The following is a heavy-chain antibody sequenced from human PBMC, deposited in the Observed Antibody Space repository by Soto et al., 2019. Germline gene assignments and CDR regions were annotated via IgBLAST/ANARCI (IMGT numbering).Heavy chain of an antibody. J-gene: IGHJ5*02. CDR3: AHRPHPLWFGEPIRPFDP. D-gene: IGHD3-10*01. CDR1: GFSLSTSGVG. V-gene: IGHV2-5*02. CDR2: IYWDDDK. Sequence: QITLKESGPTLVKPTQTLTPTCTFSGFSLSTSGVGVGWIRQPPGKALEWLALIYWDDDKRYSPSLKSRLTITKDTSKNQVVLTMTNMDPVDTATYYCAHRPHPLWFGEPIRPFDPWGQGTLVTVSS.